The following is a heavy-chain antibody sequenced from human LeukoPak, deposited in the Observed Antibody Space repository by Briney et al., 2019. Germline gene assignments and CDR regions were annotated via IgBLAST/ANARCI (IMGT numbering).Heavy chain of an antibody. V-gene: IGHV4-39*07. CDR1: GGSISSSSYY. Sequence: PSETLSLTCTVSGGSISSSSYYWGWIRQPPGKGLEWIGSIYYSGSTYYNPSLKSRVTISVDTSKNQFSLRLNSVTAADTAVYYCARDRWFNPWGQGTLVTVSS. J-gene: IGHJ5*02. CDR3: ARDRWFNP. CDR2: IYYSGST.